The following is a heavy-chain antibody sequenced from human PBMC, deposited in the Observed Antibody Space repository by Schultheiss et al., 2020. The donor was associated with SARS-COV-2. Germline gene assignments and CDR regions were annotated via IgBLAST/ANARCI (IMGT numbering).Heavy chain of an antibody. Sequence: GGSLRLSCAASGFTFSSYSMNWVRQAPGKGLEWVSSISSSSSYIYYADSVKGRFTISRDNAKNSLYLQMNNLRAEDTAVYYCARDDLLGATVRNDYWGQGTLVTVSS. V-gene: IGHV3-21*01. CDR1: GFTFSSYS. CDR2: ISSSSSYI. D-gene: IGHD1-26*01. CDR3: ARDDLLGATVRNDY. J-gene: IGHJ4*02.